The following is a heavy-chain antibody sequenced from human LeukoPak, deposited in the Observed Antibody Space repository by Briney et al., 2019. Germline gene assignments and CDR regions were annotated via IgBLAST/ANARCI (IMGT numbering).Heavy chain of an antibody. V-gene: IGHV4-38-2*02. D-gene: IGHD1-26*01. CDR3: AAGPWELDF. Sequence: SETLSLTCTVSGYSISSGYYWDWIRQPPGKGLEWIGSIYHSGSSYYNPSLKSRVTISVDTSNNQFSLRLTSVTAADTAMYYCAAGPWELDFWGQGTLVTVSS. J-gene: IGHJ4*02. CDR1: GYSISSGYY. CDR2: IYHSGSS.